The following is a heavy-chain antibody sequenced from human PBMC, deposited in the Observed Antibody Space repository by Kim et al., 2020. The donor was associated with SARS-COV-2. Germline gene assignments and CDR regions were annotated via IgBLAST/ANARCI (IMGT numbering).Heavy chain of an antibody. CDR3: AKVLSTTVVNLGFDY. D-gene: IGHD4-17*01. Sequence: DTVKGRLTIARDNYKNTLDLQMNSLRAEDAAVYYCAKVLSTTVVNLGFDYWGQGTLVTVSS. J-gene: IGHJ4*02. V-gene: IGHV3-23*01.